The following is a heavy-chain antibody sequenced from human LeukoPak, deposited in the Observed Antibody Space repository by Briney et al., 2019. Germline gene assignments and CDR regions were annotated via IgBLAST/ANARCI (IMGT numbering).Heavy chain of an antibody. J-gene: IGHJ3*02. Sequence: GGSLRLSCAASGFTFSSYAMSWVRQAPGKGLEWVSAISGSGGSTYYADSVKGRFTISRDNSKNTLYLQMNSLRAEDTAVYYCAKVPTPYCSGGSCYSNAFDIWGQGTMVTVSS. CDR3: AKVPTPYCSGGSCYSNAFDI. CDR2: ISGSGGST. D-gene: IGHD2-15*01. CDR1: GFTFSSYA. V-gene: IGHV3-23*01.